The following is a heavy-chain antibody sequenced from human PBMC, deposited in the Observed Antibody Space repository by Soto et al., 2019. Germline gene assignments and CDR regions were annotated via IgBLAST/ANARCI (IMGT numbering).Heavy chain of an antibody. CDR3: ARDSQPIYYYYYMDV. CDR2: IWYDGSNK. CDR1: GFTFSSYG. Sequence: GGSLRLSCAASGFTFSSYGMHWVRQAPGKGLEWVAVIWYDGSNKYYADSVKGRFTMSRDNSKNTLYLQRNSLRAEDTAVYYCARDSQPIYYYYYMDVWGKGTTVTVSS. J-gene: IGHJ6*03. V-gene: IGHV3-33*01. D-gene: IGHD2-2*01.